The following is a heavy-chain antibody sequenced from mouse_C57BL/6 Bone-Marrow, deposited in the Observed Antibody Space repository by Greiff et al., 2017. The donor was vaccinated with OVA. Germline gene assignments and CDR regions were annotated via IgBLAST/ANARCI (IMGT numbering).Heavy chain of an antibody. CDR3: ASYYYGSSPLDY. CDR2: IYPGSGNT. V-gene: IGHV1-66*01. D-gene: IGHD1-1*01. Sequence: QVQLKESGPELVKPGASVKISCKASGYSFTSYYIHWVKQRPGQGLEWIGWIYPGSGNTKYNEKFKGKATLTADTSASTAYMQLSSLTSEDSAVYYCASYYYGSSPLDYWGQGTTLTVSS. CDR1: GYSFTSYY. J-gene: IGHJ2*01.